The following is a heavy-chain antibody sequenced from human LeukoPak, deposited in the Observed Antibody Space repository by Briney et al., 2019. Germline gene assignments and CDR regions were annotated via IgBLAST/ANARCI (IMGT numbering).Heavy chain of an antibody. CDR1: GFSFSGHW. J-gene: IGHJ4*02. D-gene: IGHD3-22*01. CDR3: ARVRADSSGHDIDY. Sequence: PGGSLRLSCTASGFSFSGHWMHWARQLPGKGLVWVSRISPTGSTTSYADSVKGRFTMSRDNSKNTLHLQMNSLRAEDTAVYYCARVRADSSGHDIDYWGQGTLVTVSS. CDR2: ISPTGSTT. V-gene: IGHV3-74*01.